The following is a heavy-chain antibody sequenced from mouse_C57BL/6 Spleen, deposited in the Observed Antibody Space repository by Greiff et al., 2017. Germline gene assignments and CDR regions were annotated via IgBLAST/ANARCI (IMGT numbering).Heavy chain of an antibody. D-gene: IGHD1-1*01. CDR3: ARATPAWFAY. J-gene: IGHJ3*01. V-gene: IGHV1-18*01. CDR2: INPNNGGT. CDR1: GYTFTDYN. Sequence: EVKVVESGPELVKPGASVKIPCKASGYTFTDYNMDWVKQSHGKSLEWIGDINPNNGGTIYNQKFKGKATLTVDKSSSTAYMELRSLTSEDTAVYYCARATPAWFAYWGQGTLVTVSA.